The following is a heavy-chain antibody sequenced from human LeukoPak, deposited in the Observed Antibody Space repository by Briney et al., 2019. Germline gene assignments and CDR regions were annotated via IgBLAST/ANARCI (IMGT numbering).Heavy chain of an antibody. J-gene: IGHJ4*02. CDR1: GGSISSGNYY. CDR2: IYISRST. D-gene: IGHD3-16*02. CDR3: AREPTPDGDYDYVWGSYRGHFDY. V-gene: IGHV4-61*02. Sequence: SETLSLTCTVSGGSISSGNYYWSWIRQPAGKGLEWIGRIYISRSTNYNPSLKSRVTISVDTSKNQFSLKLSSVTAADTAVYYCAREPTPDGDYDYVWGSYRGHFDYWGQGTLVTVSS.